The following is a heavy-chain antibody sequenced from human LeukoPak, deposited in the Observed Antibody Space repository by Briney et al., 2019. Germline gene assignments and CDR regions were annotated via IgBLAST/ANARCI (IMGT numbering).Heavy chain of an antibody. D-gene: IGHD5-18*01. Sequence: SETLSLTCTVSGGSISSYYWSWIRQPPGKGLEWIGYIYYSGSTNYNPSLKSRVTISVDTSKNQFSLKLSSVTAADTAVYYCARGSIQLWAQYYYYYMDVWGKGITVTVSS. CDR3: ARGSIQLWAQYYYYYMDV. V-gene: IGHV4-59*01. CDR2: IYYSGST. J-gene: IGHJ6*03. CDR1: GGSISSYY.